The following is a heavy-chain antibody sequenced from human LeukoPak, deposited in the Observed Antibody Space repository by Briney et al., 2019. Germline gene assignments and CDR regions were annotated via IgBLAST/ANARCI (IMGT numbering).Heavy chain of an antibody. CDR3: ATYSSRNAREFQS. V-gene: IGHV3-7*01. CDR2: IKTDGSEK. Sequence: PGGSLRLSCEASGFTFSNSWMTWVRQTPGKGLEWVANIKTDGSEKYYVDSVRGRFTISRDNAKNSLYLQMHSLRAEDTAVYYCATYSSRNAREFQSWGQGTLVTVSS. D-gene: IGHD2-2*01. J-gene: IGHJ1*01. CDR1: GFTFSNSW.